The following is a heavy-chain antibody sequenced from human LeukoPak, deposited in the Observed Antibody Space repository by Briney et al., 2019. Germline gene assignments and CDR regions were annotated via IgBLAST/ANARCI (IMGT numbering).Heavy chain of an antibody. CDR3: ARVSGWYHNGYYGMDV. CDR1: GGTFSSCA. J-gene: IGHJ6*02. V-gene: IGHV1-69*13. Sequence: SVKVSCKASGGTFSSCAISWVRQAPGQGLEWMGGIIPIFGTANYAQKFQGRVTITADESTSTAYMELSSLRSEDTAVYYCARVSGWYHNGYYGMDVWGQGTTVTVSS. D-gene: IGHD6-19*01. CDR2: IIPIFGTA.